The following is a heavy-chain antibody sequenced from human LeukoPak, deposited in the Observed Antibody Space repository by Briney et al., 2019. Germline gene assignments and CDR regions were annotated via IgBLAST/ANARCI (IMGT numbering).Heavy chain of an antibody. CDR2: IYSGGST. CDR1: GFTVSSNY. V-gene: IGHV3-53*01. Sequence: GGSLRLSCAASGFTVSSNYMSWVRQAPGKGLEWVSIIYSGGSTFYADSVKGRFTISRDNSKNTLYLQMNSLRAEDTAVYYCAKDQVNYYGSGSYPEPFDYWGQGTLVTVSS. J-gene: IGHJ4*02. D-gene: IGHD3-10*01. CDR3: AKDQVNYYGSGSYPEPFDY.